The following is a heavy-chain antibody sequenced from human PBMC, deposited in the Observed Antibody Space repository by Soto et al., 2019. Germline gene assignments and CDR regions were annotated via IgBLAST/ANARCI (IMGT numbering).Heavy chain of an antibody. CDR3: ANPPDYAGY. Sequence: QVQLVESGGGVVQPGRSLRLSCAASGFTFSSYGMHWVRQAPGKGLEWVAVISYDGSNKYYADSVKGRFTISRDNSKNTLYLQMNSLRAEDTAVYYCANPPDYAGYWGQGTLVTVSS. J-gene: IGHJ4*02. V-gene: IGHV3-30*18. CDR2: ISYDGSNK. CDR1: GFTFSSYG. D-gene: IGHD4-17*01.